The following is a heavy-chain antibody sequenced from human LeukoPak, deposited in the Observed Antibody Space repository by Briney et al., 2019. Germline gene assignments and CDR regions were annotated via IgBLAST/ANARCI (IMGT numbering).Heavy chain of an antibody. Sequence: GGSLRLSCAASGFTLSDYYMSWIRQAPGKGLEWVSYISSSGRTIYYADSVKGRFTISRDNSKNSLYLQMNSLRAEDTAVYYCATSNIAARDYWGQGTLVTVSS. CDR1: GFTLSDYY. CDR3: ATSNIAARDY. CDR2: ISSSGRTI. V-gene: IGHV3-11*01. J-gene: IGHJ4*02. D-gene: IGHD6-6*01.